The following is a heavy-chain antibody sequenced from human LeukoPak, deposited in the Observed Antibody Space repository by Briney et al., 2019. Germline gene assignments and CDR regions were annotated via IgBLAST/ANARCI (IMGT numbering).Heavy chain of an antibody. J-gene: IGHJ4*02. D-gene: IGHD3-9*01. Sequence: SETLSLTCTVSGYSISSGYYWGWIRQPPGKGLEWIGSIYHSGSTYYNPSLKSRVTISVDTSKNQFSLKLSSVTAADTAVYYCARVHNDILTDDSLGDKFDYWGQGTLVTVSS. CDR2: IYHSGST. CDR3: ARVHNDILTDDSLGDKFDY. V-gene: IGHV4-38-2*02. CDR1: GYSISSGYY.